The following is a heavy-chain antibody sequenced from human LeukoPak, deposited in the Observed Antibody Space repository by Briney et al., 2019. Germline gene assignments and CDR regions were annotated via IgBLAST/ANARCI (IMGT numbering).Heavy chain of an antibody. CDR3: ARGAMVRGVPWFDP. D-gene: IGHD3-10*01. Sequence: SETLSLTCTVSGGSISSYYWSWIRQPPGKGLEWIGYIYYSGSTNYNPSLKSRVTISVDTSKNQFSLKLSSVTAADTAVYYCARGAMVRGVPWFDPWGQGTLVTVSS. J-gene: IGHJ5*02. CDR1: GGSISSYY. V-gene: IGHV4-59*01. CDR2: IYYSGST.